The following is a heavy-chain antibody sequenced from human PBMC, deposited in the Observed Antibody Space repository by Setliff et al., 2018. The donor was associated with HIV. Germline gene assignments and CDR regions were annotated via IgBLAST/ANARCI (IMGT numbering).Heavy chain of an antibody. CDR2: IYTSGST. CDR1: GGSISSGSYY. D-gene: IGHD1-26*01. CDR3: AGDAGYKGAADY. V-gene: IGHV4-61*09. Sequence: SETLSLTCTVSGGSISSGSYYWSWIRQPAGKGLEWIGHIYTSGSTNYNPSLKSRLTISVDRSKSQFSLKLRSVTAADTAVYYCAGDAGYKGAADYWGQGTLVTVSS. J-gene: IGHJ4*02.